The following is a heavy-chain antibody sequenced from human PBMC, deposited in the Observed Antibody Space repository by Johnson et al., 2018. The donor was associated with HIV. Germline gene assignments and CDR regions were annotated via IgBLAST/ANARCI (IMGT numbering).Heavy chain of an antibody. V-gene: IGHV3-30-3*01. D-gene: IGHD1-1*01. CDR2: ISYDGSNK. CDR1: GFTFSSYA. CDR3: ATVWRNEGRHAFDI. Sequence: QVQLVESGGGLVQPGRSLRLSCAASGFTFSSYAMHWVRQAPGKGLEWVAVISYDGSNKYYADSVKGRFTISRDNSKNTLYLQMNSLRAEDTAVYFCATVWRNEGRHAFDIWGQGTMVTVSS. J-gene: IGHJ3*02.